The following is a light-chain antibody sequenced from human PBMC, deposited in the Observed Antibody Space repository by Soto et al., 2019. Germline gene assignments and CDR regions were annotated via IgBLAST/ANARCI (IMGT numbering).Light chain of an antibody. V-gene: IGLV1-40*01. CDR2: GNS. CDR1: SSNIGACYD. CDR3: QSYDSSLSGVV. Sequence: QSVLTQPPSVSGAPGQRVTISCTGSSSNIGACYDVHWYQQLPGTAPKLLIYGNSNRPSGVPDRFSGSKSGTSASLAITGLQAEDEADYYCQSYDSSLSGVVFGGGTKVTVL. J-gene: IGLJ2*01.